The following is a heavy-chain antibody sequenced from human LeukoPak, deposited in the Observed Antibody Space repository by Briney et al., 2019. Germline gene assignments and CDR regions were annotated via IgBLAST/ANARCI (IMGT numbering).Heavy chain of an antibody. J-gene: IGHJ4*02. CDR2: IMEDGSVQ. V-gene: IGHV3-7*01. Sequence: GGSLRLSCAASGFTFSKSWMSWVRQAPGKGLEWVACIMEDGSVQKYVDSVRGRFTISRDNARSSLYLQMNSLRVEDTAVYYCSKDRIGGALEFWGQGTLATVSS. CDR3: SKDRIGGALEF. D-gene: IGHD4-23*01. CDR1: GFTFSKSW.